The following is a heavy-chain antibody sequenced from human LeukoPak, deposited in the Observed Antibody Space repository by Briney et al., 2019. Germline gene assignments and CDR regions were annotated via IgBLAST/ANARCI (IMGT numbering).Heavy chain of an antibody. Sequence: GGSLRLSCAASGFAFSSYGMHWVRQAPGKGLEWVSYISSSSSTIYYADSVKGRFTISRDNAKNSLYLQMNSLRAEDTAVYYCARVSGGALDYWGQGTLVTVSS. V-gene: IGHV3-48*04. CDR2: ISSSSSTI. J-gene: IGHJ4*02. CDR3: ARVSGGALDY. D-gene: IGHD3-10*01. CDR1: GFAFSSYG.